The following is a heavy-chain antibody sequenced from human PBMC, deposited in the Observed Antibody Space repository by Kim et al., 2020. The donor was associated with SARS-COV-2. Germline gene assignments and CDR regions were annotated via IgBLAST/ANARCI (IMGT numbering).Heavy chain of an antibody. CDR3: ARGWSATGIDP. V-gene: IGHV1-3*01. CDR2: IDAGAGNT. D-gene: IGHD2-15*01. CDR1: GYSFSRYA. J-gene: IGHJ5*02. Sequence: ASVKVSCKASGYSFSRYAIHWMRQAPGQRLEWMGWIDAGAGNTKYSQRFQGRVTITRDTSASTVYMEMSSLTSEDTAIYSCARGWSATGIDPWGQGTLVTVSS.